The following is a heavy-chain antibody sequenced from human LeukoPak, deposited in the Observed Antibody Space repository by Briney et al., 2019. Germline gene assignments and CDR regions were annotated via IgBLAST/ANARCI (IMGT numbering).Heavy chain of an antibody. CDR3: ARGGGRFGEFTAFGY. Sequence: PSETLSLTCAVSGGSISSGGYSWSWIRQPPGKGLEWIGYIYHSGSTYYNPSLKSRVTISVDRSKNQFSLKLSSVTAADTAVYYCARGGGRFGEFTAFGYWGQGTLVTVSS. CDR2: IYHSGST. J-gene: IGHJ4*02. CDR1: GGSISSGGYS. V-gene: IGHV4-30-2*01. D-gene: IGHD3-10*01.